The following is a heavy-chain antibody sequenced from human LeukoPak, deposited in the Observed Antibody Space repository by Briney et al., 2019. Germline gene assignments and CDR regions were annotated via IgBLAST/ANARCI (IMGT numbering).Heavy chain of an antibody. CDR3: VLEQGRSHYYMGV. D-gene: IGHD1/OR15-1a*01. J-gene: IGHJ6*03. CDR1: GGKFSSYA. Sequence: SVKVSCKVSGGKFSSYAISWVRQAPGQGLEWVGGIIPFFGTPYYAQKFQDRVTITADESTSTAYMELRSLRSEDTAVYFCVLEQGRSHYYMGVWGRGTTVTISS. CDR2: IIPFFGTP. V-gene: IGHV1-69*13.